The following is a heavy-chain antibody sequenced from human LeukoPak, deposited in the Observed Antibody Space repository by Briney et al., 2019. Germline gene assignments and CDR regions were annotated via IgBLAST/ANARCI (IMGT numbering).Heavy chain of an antibody. D-gene: IGHD3-10*01. CDR3: AKELYYGPGSYYPTFDY. J-gene: IGHJ4*02. Sequence: PGGSLRLSCAASKVSFSSYAVSWVRHAPGKGLEWVSAIIGSGGSTYYADSVTGRFTISRANSKNTLNLQMNSLRAEDTAVYYCAKELYYGPGSYYPTFDYWGQGTLVTVSS. CDR1: KVSFSSYA. V-gene: IGHV3-23*01. CDR2: IIGSGGST.